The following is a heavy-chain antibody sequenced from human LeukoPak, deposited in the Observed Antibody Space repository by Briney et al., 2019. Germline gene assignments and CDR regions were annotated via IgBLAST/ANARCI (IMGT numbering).Heavy chain of an antibody. CDR1: GFTCSSCW. Sequence: GGSLRLSCAASGFTCSSCWMSWVRQAPGKGLEWVANIKQDGREKYYIDSVKGRFTISRDNAKNSVYLQMNRLRAEDTAVYYCARVRREMRRSLGRTTEYSYYYYMDVWGKGTTVTVSS. CDR3: ARVRREMRRSLGRTTEYSYYYYMDV. V-gene: IGHV3-7*01. J-gene: IGHJ6*03. D-gene: IGHD1/OR15-1a*01. CDR2: IKQDGREK.